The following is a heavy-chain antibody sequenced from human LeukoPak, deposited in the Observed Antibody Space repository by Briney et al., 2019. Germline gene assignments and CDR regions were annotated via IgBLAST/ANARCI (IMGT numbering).Heavy chain of an antibody. CDR3: ATMVRGVNIDY. J-gene: IGHJ4*02. CDR2: ISWNSGSI. CDR1: GFTFDDYA. D-gene: IGHD3-10*01. Sequence: GGSLRLSCAASGFTFDDYAMHWVRQAPGKGLEWVSGISWNSGSIGYADSVKGRFTISRDNAKNSLYLQMNSLRAEDTAVYYCATMVRGVNIDYWGQGTLVTVSS. V-gene: IGHV3-9*01.